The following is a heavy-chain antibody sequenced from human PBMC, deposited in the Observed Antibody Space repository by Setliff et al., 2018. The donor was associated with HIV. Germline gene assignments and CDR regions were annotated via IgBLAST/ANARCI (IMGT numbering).Heavy chain of an antibody. CDR2: IFYSGST. V-gene: IGHV4-59*01. CDR3: ASAGSGTRAPPRY. Sequence: SETLSLTCTVSGGSISSYYWSWIRQPPGEGLEWIGYIFYSGSTNYNPSLKSRVPISLDTSKNQFSLKLTSVTAADTAVYYCASAGSGTRAPPRYWGQGTLVTVSS. J-gene: IGHJ4*02. D-gene: IGHD1-1*01. CDR1: GGSISSYY.